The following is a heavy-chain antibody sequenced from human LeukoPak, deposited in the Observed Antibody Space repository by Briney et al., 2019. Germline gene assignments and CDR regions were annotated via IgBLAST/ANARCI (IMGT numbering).Heavy chain of an antibody. V-gene: IGHV4-59*01. D-gene: IGHD3-9*01. J-gene: IGHJ6*03. CDR2: IYYSGST. CDR3: ARGTSNVLGHFDWLHMDV. CDR1: GASISSFY. Sequence: SETLSLTCTVSGASISSFYWSWIRQPPGMGLEWIGYIYYSGSTNSNPSLKSRVTISVDTSKNQFSLKVSSVTAADTAGYYCARGTSNVLGHFDWLHMDVWGKGTTVTVSS.